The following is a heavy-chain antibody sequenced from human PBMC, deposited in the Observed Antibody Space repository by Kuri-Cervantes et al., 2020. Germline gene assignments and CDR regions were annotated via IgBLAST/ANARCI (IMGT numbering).Heavy chain of an antibody. J-gene: IGHJ6*03. D-gene: IGHD3-22*01. CDR1: GFTFRDYG. CDR3: ARVRGFYDSSGYYPNYYYMDV. CDR2: INWNGGST. Sequence: GESLKISCAASGFTFRDYGMSRVRQAPGKGLEWVSGINWNGGSTGYVDSVKGRFTISRDNAKSSLYLQMNSLRAEDTAVYYCARVRGFYDSSGYYPNYYYMDVWGKGTTVTVSS. V-gene: IGHV3-20*04.